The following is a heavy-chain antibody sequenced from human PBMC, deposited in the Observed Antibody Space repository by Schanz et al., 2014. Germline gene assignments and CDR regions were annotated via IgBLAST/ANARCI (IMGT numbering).Heavy chain of an antibody. J-gene: IGHJ4*02. Sequence: QLHLQESGPGLAKPSETLSLICSVSGGSISTSSRYWGWIRQSPGKGLEWLGSLYYTGKTHYNPPLKSKVTISLDPPKTHFSRTLPSVTAADTAVYYCVRHGNYEFWHGPTPQFENWGQGTLVTVS. CDR1: GGSISTSSRY. D-gene: IGHD3-3*01. CDR3: VRHGNYEFWHGPTPQFEN. CDR2: LYYTGKT. V-gene: IGHV4-39*01.